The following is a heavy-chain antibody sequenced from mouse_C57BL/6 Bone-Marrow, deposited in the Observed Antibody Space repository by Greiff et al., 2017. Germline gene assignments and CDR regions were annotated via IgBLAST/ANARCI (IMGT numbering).Heavy chain of an antibody. D-gene: IGHD1-1*01. CDR2: ISSGSSTI. V-gene: IGHV5-17*01. CDR3: ARSGSPYYYAMDY. Sequence: DVKLVESGGGLVKPGGSLKLSCAASGFTFSDYGMHWVRQAPEKGLEWVAYISSGSSTIYYADTVKGRFTISRDNAKNTLFLQMTSLRSEDTAMYYCARSGSPYYYAMDYWGQGTSVTVSS. J-gene: IGHJ4*01. CDR1: GFTFSDYG.